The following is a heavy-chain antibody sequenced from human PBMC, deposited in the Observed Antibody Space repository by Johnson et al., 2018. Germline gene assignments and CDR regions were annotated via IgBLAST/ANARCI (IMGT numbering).Heavy chain of an antibody. D-gene: IGHD5-12*01. V-gene: IGHV3-11*01. J-gene: IGHJ6*02. CDR3: ARGGYSGYDSPIYGMDV. CDR2: ISSSGSTI. Sequence: VQLVESGGGLVKPGGSLRLSCAASGFTFSDYYMSWIRQAPGKGLEWVSYISSSGSTIYYADSVKGRFTISRDKAKNSRYLQMNSLRAEDPAVYYCARGGYSGYDSPIYGMDVWGQGTTVTVSS. CDR1: GFTFSDYY.